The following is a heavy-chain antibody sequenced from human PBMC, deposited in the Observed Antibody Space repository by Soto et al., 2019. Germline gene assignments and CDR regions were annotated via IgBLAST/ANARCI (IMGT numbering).Heavy chain of an antibody. J-gene: IGHJ4*02. CDR1: GFTFSSYG. Sequence: GGSLRHSCAASGFTFSSYGMHWVRQAPGKGLEWVAVISYDGSNKYYADSVKGRFTISRDNSKNTLYLQMNSLRAEDTAVYYCAKDAVRTHYDSSGYYPLSYFDYWGQGTLVTVSS. CDR2: ISYDGSNK. V-gene: IGHV3-30*18. D-gene: IGHD3-22*01. CDR3: AKDAVRTHYDSSGYYPLSYFDY.